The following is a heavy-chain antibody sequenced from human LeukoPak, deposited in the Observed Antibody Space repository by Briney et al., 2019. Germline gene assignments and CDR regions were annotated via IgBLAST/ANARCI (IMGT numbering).Heavy chain of an antibody. J-gene: IGHJ5*02. CDR2: IRSKAYGGTT. D-gene: IGHD5-24*01. CDR3: TRAGDGYNLNWFDP. Sequence: PGGSLRLSCTASGFTFGDYAMSWFRQAPGKGLEWVGFIRSKAYGGTTEYAASVKGRFTISRDDSKSIAYLQMNSLKTEDTAVYYCTRAGDGYNLNWFDPWGQGTLVTVSS. CDR1: GFTFGDYA. V-gene: IGHV3-49*03.